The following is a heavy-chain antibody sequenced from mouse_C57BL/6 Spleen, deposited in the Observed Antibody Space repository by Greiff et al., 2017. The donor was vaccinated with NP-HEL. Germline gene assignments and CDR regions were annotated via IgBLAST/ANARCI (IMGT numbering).Heavy chain of an antibody. CDR2: ISSGGSYT. V-gene: IGHV5-6*02. CDR1: GFTFSSYG. J-gene: IGHJ2*01. CDR3: ASPSYDYDGNFDY. Sequence: DVMLVESGGDLVKPGGSLKLSCAASGFTFSSYGMSWVRQTPDKRLEWVATISSGGSYTYYPDSVKGRFTISRDNAKNTLYLQMSSLKSEDTAMYYCASPSYDYDGNFDYWGQGTTLTVSS. D-gene: IGHD2-4*01.